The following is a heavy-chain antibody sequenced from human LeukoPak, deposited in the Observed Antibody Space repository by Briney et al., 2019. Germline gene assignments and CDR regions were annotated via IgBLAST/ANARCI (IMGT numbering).Heavy chain of an antibody. D-gene: IGHD4-17*01. V-gene: IGHV4-59*08. CDR1: GGSISSYY. Sequence: PSETLSLTCTVSGGSISSYYWSWIRQPPGKGLEWIGYIYYSGSTNYNPSLKSRVTISVDTSENQFSLKLSSVTAADTAVYYCARHSSDTGDYFIDYWGQGTLVTVSS. CDR3: ARHSSDTGDYFIDY. J-gene: IGHJ4*02. CDR2: IYYSGST.